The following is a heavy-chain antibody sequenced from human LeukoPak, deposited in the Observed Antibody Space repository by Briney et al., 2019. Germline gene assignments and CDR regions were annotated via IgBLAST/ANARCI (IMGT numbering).Heavy chain of an antibody. V-gene: IGHV4-59*01. D-gene: IGHD3-22*01. CDR2: IYYSGST. J-gene: IGHJ4*02. CDR1: GGSISSYF. Sequence: PSETLSLTCTVSGGSISSYFWNWIRQPPGKGPEWIGYIYYSGSTNYNPSLKSRVTISIDTSKNQFSLKLSSVTAADTAVYYCARRAYSSGYSFFDYWGQGTLVTVSS. CDR3: ARRAYSSGYSFFDY.